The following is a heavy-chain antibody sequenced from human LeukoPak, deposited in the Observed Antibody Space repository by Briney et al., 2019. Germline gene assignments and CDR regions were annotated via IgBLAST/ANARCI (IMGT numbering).Heavy chain of an antibody. J-gene: IGHJ4*02. CDR3: AKEFGGYAYGAYFDY. V-gene: IGHV3-30*18. Sequence: GTSLRLSCAASGFTFSSYGMQWVRQAPGKGLEWVAVVSYDGSTKYYEDSVKGRFTISRDNSKNTLYLQMDSLGPKDTAVYYCAKEFGGYAYGAYFDYWGQGTLVTVSS. D-gene: IGHD5-18*01. CDR2: VSYDGSTK. CDR1: GFTFSSYG.